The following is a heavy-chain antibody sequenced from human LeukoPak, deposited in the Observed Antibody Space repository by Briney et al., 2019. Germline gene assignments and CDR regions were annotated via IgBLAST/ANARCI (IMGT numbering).Heavy chain of an antibody. CDR2: ISGSGGST. CDR1: GFTFSSYS. V-gene: IGHV3-23*01. D-gene: IGHD6-13*01. Sequence: GGSLRLSCAASGFTFSSYSMNWVRQAPGKGLEWVSAISGSGGSTYYADSVKGRFTISRDNSKNTLYLQMNSLRAEDTAVYYCAKALIAAAGLDAFDIWGQGTMVTVSS. CDR3: AKALIAAAGLDAFDI. J-gene: IGHJ3*02.